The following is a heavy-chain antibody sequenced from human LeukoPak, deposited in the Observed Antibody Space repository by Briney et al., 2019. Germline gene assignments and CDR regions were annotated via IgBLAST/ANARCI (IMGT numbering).Heavy chain of an antibody. V-gene: IGHV3-11*04. CDR1: GFTFSDYY. D-gene: IGHD2-2*01. J-gene: IGHJ6*03. Sequence: GGSLRLSCAASGFTFSDYYMSWIRQAPGKGLEWVSYISSSGSNIYFADSVKGRFTISRDNAKKSLYLQMNSLRAEDTAVYYCARSALDCGITRCDVYYFLYYLDVCGKGTTVSVSS. CDR2: ISSSGSNI. CDR3: ARSALDCGITRCDVYYFLYYLDV.